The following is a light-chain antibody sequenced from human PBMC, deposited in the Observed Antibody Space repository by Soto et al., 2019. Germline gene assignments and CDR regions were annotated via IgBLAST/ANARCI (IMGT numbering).Light chain of an antibody. Sequence: EVVLTQSPGTLSLSPGERATLSCRASQSVSSSYLAWYQQKPGQAPRLLIYGASSRATGIPDRFSGSGSGTAFTLTISRLEPEDFAVYYRQQLGSSPLTFGGGTKVEIK. CDR2: GAS. V-gene: IGKV3-20*01. CDR1: QSVSSSY. CDR3: QQLGSSPLT. J-gene: IGKJ4*01.